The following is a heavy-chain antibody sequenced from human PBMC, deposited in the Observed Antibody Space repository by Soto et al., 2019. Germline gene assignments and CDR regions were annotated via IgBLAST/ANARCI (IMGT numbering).Heavy chain of an antibody. Sequence: QVQLQETGPGLVKPSETLSLTCTVSGSSITNHYWSWIRQSAGKELEWIGRAYSTGSTNYKPSLRSRVTMSLDTSKMQFSLQLTSVTAADTALYYCARESYSGGVWSFDLWGRGTLVTVSS. V-gene: IGHV4-4*07. CDR1: GSSITNHY. D-gene: IGHD6-19*01. CDR3: ARESYSGGVWSFDL. J-gene: IGHJ2*01. CDR2: AYSTGST.